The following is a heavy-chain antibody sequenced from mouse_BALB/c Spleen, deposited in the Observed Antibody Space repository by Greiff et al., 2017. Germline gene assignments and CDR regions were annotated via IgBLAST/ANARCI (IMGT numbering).Heavy chain of an antibody. CDR1: GFTFSSYT. CDR2: ISNGGGST. Sequence: DVMLVESGGGLVQPGGSLKLSCAASGFTFSSYTMSWVRQTPEKRLEWVAYISNGGGSTYYPDTVKGRFTISRDNAKNTLYLQMSSLKSEDTAMYYCARQGIMDYWGQGTSVTVSS. V-gene: IGHV5-12-2*01. CDR3: ARQGIMDY. J-gene: IGHJ4*01.